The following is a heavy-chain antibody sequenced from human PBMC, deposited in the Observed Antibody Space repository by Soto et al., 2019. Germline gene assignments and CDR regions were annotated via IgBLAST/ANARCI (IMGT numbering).Heavy chain of an antibody. CDR1: GGTFSSYA. J-gene: IGHJ4*02. D-gene: IGHD7-27*01. Sequence: QVQLVQSGAEVKKPGSSVKVSCKASGGTFSSYAISWVLQAPGQGLEWMGGIIPIFGTANYAQKFQGRVTITADESTSTAYMELSSLRSEDTAVYYCASTTRLGSLGFFDYWGQGTLVTVSS. V-gene: IGHV1-69*01. CDR3: ASTTRLGSLGFFDY. CDR2: IIPIFGTA.